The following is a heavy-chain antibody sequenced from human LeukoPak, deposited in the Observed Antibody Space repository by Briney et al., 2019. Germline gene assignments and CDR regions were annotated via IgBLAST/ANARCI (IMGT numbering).Heavy chain of an antibody. Sequence: GGSLRLSCAASGFTFSSYDFHWVRQVPGKGLEWVSAIGVTGDTYYADSVKGRFTISRENAANSSYLQMHSLRAGDTALYYCTREFCGSRAACAGGFYYDVWGRGTLVTVSS. J-gene: IGHJ2*01. CDR2: IGVTGDT. V-gene: IGHV3-13*01. D-gene: IGHD2-15*01. CDR1: GFTFSSYD. CDR3: TREFCGSRAACAGGFYYDV.